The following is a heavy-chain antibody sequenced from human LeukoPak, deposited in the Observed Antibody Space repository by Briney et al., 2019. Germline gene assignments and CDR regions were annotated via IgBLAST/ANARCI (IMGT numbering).Heavy chain of an antibody. D-gene: IGHD6-13*01. J-gene: IGHJ4*02. CDR1: GGSFSGYY. Sequence: SETLSLTCAVYGGSFSGYYWSWIRQPPGKGLEWIGEINHSGSTNYNPSLKSRVTISADTSKNQFSLKLSSVPAADTAVYYCARDAIAAAGRSFDYWGQGTLVTVSS. CDR3: ARDAIAAAGRSFDY. V-gene: IGHV4-34*01. CDR2: INHSGST.